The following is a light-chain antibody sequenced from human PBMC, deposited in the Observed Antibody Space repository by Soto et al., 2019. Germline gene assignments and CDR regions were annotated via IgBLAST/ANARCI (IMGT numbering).Light chain of an antibody. J-gene: IGKJ1*01. Sequence: DIVMTQSPDSLAVSLGERATINCKSSQSVLYSAYKKNYVAWYQQRPRQPAKLLIYWADIRESGVPDRLSGSGSGTDFTLTISSLQAEDVAVYYCQQYYSPPPTFGQGTKVDIK. CDR3: QQYYSPPPT. V-gene: IGKV4-1*01. CDR2: WAD. CDR1: QSVLYSAYKKNY.